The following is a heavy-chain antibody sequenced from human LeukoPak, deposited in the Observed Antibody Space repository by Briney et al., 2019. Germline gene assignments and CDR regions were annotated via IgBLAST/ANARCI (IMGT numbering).Heavy chain of an antibody. D-gene: IGHD1-7*01. CDR3: ARVSRSGDWSYDY. Sequence: GGSLRLSCAASGFTFSSYSMNWVRQAPGKGLEWVSSISSSSSYIYYADSVKGRFTISRDNAKNSLYLQMNSLRAEDTAVYYCARVSRSGDWSYDYWGQGTLVTVSS. CDR2: ISSSSSYI. V-gene: IGHV3-21*01. J-gene: IGHJ4*02. CDR1: GFTFSSYS.